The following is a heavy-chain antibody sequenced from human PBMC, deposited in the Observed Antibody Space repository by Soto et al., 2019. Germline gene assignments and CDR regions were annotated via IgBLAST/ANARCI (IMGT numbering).Heavy chain of an antibody. Sequence: ASVKVSCKASGYTFTSYDINWVRQATGQGLEWMGWMNPNSGNTGYAQKFKGRVTMTRNTSISTAYMELSSLRSEDTAVYYCARGRRYGFPFDYWGQGTPVTVSS. V-gene: IGHV1-8*01. CDR2: MNPNSGNT. D-gene: IGHD5-18*01. CDR1: GYTFTSYD. CDR3: ARGRRYGFPFDY. J-gene: IGHJ4*02.